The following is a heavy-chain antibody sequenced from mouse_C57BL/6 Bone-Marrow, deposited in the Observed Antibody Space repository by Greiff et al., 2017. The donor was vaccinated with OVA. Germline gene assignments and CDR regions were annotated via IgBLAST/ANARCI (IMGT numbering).Heavy chain of an antibody. CDR3: TYCDYERDYAMDY. Sequence: VQLQQSGAELVRPGASVKLSCTASGFNIKDDYMHWVKQRPEQGLEWIGWIDPENGDTEYASKFQGKATITADTSSNTAYLPLSSLTSEDTAVYYRTYCDYERDYAMDYWGQGTSVTVSS. V-gene: IGHV14-4*01. D-gene: IGHD2-4*01. J-gene: IGHJ4*01. CDR2: IDPENGDT. CDR1: GFNIKDDY.